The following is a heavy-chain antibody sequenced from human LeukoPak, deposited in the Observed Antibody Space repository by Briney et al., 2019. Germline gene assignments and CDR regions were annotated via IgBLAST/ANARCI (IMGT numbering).Heavy chain of an antibody. CDR2: INHSGST. Sequence: PSETLSLTCAVYGGSFSGYYWSWIRQPPGKGLEWIGEINHSGSTNYNPSLKSRVTISVDTSKNQFSLKLSSVTAADTAMYYCAKTYDFVWGSYRSNWFDPWGQGTLVTVSS. D-gene: IGHD3-16*02. V-gene: IGHV4-34*01. J-gene: IGHJ5*02. CDR1: GGSFSGYY. CDR3: AKTYDFVWGSYRSNWFDP.